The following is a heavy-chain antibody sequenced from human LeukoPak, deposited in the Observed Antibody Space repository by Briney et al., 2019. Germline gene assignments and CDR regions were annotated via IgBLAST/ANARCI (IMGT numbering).Heavy chain of an antibody. CDR3: ARDNSVGDIAWWFDP. Sequence: GASVKVSCKASGYTFTSYYMHWVRQAPGQGLEWMGIINPSGGSTSYAQKFQGRVTMTRDMSTTTDYMELSILRSEDTAVYYCARDNSVGDIAWWFDPWGQGTLVTVSS. J-gene: IGHJ5*02. CDR1: GYTFTSYY. D-gene: IGHD3-16*02. V-gene: IGHV1-46*01. CDR2: INPSGGST.